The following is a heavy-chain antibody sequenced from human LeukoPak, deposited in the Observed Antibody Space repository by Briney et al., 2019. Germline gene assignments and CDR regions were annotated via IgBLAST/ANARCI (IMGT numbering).Heavy chain of an antibody. CDR2: IYYSGST. Sequence: PSETLSLTCAVYGGSFSGYYWSWIRQHPGKGLEWIGYIYYSGSTYYNPSLKSRVPISVDTSKNQFSLKLSSVIAADTAVYYCARSPYYYDSSGYPDVGYFDYWGQGTLVTVSS. V-gene: IGHV4-31*11. J-gene: IGHJ4*02. CDR1: GGSFSGYY. CDR3: ARSPYYYDSSGYPDVGYFDY. D-gene: IGHD3-22*01.